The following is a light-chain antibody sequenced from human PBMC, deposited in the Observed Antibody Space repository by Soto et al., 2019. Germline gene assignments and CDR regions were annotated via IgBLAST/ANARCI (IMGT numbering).Light chain of an antibody. CDR3: AAWDDSLNGYV. CDR2: SNN. CDR1: SSNIGSHS. J-gene: IGLJ1*01. V-gene: IGLV1-44*01. Sequence: QSVLTQPPSASGTPGQRVTMSCSGSSSNIGSHSVHWYQQLPGTAPKLLIYSNNQRPSGVSGRFAGYKSGTSASLAISGLQSEDEAEYYCAAWDDSLNGYVFGTGTKVTVL.